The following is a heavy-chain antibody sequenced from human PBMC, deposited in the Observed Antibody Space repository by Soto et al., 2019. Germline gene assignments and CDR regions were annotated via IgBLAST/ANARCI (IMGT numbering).Heavy chain of an antibody. V-gene: IGHV1-69*11. CDR2: IIPILGTA. CDR1: GGTFSSYA. D-gene: IGHD6-13*01. J-gene: IGHJ4*02. CDR3: ARGYSSSWYVPPGDY. Sequence: QVQLVQSGAEVKKPGSSVKVSCKASGGTFSSYAISWVRQAPGQGLEWMGGIIPILGTANYAQKFQGRVTIXXDXSXXTAYMERSSLRSEDTAVYYCARGYSSSWYVPPGDYWGQGTLVTVSS.